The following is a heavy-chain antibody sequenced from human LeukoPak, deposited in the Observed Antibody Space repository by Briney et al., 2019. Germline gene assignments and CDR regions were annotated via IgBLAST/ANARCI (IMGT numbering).Heavy chain of an antibody. Sequence: GGSLRLSCAASGFTFSSYWMSWVRQAPGKGLEWVANIKQDGSEKYYVDSVKGRFTISRDNAKNSLYLQMNSLRAEDTAVYYCARVRFNGGASETRFDYWGQGTLVTVSS. CDR1: GFTFSSYW. CDR3: ARVRFNGGASETRFDY. V-gene: IGHV3-7*01. D-gene: IGHD3-10*01. J-gene: IGHJ4*02. CDR2: IKQDGSEK.